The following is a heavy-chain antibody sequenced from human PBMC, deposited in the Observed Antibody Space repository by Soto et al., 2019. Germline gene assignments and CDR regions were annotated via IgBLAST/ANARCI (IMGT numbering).Heavy chain of an antibody. CDR2: IIPIFGTA. J-gene: IGHJ4*02. Sequence: SVKVSCKASGGTFSSYAISWVRQAPGQGLEWMGGIIPIFGTANYAQKFQGRVTITADQSTSTAYMELSSLRSEDTAVYYCARDPFPYYYDSSGPSGYFDYWGQGTLVTVSS. CDR3: ARDPFPYYYDSSGPSGYFDY. CDR1: GGTFSSYA. D-gene: IGHD3-22*01. V-gene: IGHV1-69*13.